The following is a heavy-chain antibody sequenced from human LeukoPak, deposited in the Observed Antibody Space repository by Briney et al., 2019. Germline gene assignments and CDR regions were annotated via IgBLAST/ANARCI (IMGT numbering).Heavy chain of an antibody. CDR2: IYHSGST. CDR1: GGSISSGGYS. CDR3: ARSYCGGDCYLYYYGMDV. J-gene: IGHJ6*02. D-gene: IGHD2-21*02. Sequence: PSETLSLTCAVSGGSISSGGYSWSWIRQPPGKGLEWIGYIYHSGSTYYNPSLKSRVTISVDTSKNQFSLKLSSVTAADTAVYYCARSYCGGDCYLYYYGMDVWGQGTTVTVSS. V-gene: IGHV4-30-2*05.